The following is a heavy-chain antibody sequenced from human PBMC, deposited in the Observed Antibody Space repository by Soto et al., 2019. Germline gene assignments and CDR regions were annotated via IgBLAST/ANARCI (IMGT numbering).Heavy chain of an antibody. CDR3: ARESHGRKRVYYFDY. J-gene: IGHJ4*02. Sequence: ASVKVSCKASGYTFTSYYMHWVRQAPGQGLEWMGIINPSGGSTSYAQKFQGRVTMTRDTSTSTVYMELSSLRSEDTAVYYCARESHGRKRVYYFDYWGQGTTVTVYS. D-gene: IGHD2-8*01. CDR1: GYTFTSYY. V-gene: IGHV1-46*01. CDR2: INPSGGST.